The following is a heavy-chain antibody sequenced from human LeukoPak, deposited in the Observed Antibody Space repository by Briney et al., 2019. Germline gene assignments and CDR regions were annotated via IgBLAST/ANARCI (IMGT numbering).Heavy chain of an antibody. CDR3: ASPLIVGATTGYFDY. CDR1: GFTFSSYA. CDR2: ISYDGSNK. J-gene: IGHJ4*02. V-gene: IGHV3-30-3*01. Sequence: GGSLRLSCAASGFTFSSYAMHWVRQAPGKGLEWVAVISYDGSNKYYADSVKGRFTTSRDNSKNTLYLQMNSLRAEDTAVYYCASPLIVGATTGYFDYWGQGTLVTVSS. D-gene: IGHD1-26*01.